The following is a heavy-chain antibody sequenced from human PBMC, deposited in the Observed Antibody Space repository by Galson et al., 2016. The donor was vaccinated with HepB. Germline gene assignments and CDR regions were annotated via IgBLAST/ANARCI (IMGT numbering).Heavy chain of an antibody. D-gene: IGHD3-10*01. J-gene: IGHJ5*02. Sequence: SVKVSCKASGYTFPNYGITWVRQAPGQGLEWMGWISGYNGNTNYAQKVQGRVTMTTDTSTSTAYMELRSLRSDDPAVYYCARAVSGSPNWFDPWGQGTLVTVSS. CDR2: ISGYNGNT. CDR3: ARAVSGSPNWFDP. CDR1: GYTFPNYG. V-gene: IGHV1-18*01.